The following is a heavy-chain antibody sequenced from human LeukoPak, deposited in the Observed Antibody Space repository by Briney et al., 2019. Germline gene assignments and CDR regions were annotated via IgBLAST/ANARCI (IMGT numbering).Heavy chain of an antibody. V-gene: IGHV3-48*01. CDR3: AKDRTPHWYFDL. Sequence: GGSLRLSCAASGFTLSTYIMNWVRQAPGKGLEWVSYINSDSSTIYYADSVKGRFTISRDNSKNTLYLQMNSLRAEDTAVYYYAKDRTPHWYFDLWGRGTLVTVSS. CDR2: INSDSSTI. CDR1: GFTLSTYI. J-gene: IGHJ2*01.